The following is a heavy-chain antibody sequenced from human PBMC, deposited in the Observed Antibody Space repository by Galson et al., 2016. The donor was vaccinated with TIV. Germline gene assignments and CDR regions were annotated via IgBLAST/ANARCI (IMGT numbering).Heavy chain of an antibody. D-gene: IGHD2-15*01. V-gene: IGHV3-15*01. CDR2: IKSNFDGGTT. Sequence: SLRLSCAASGFIFSNAWMSWVRQAPGKGLEWVGRIKSNFDGGTTDYAEPVKGRFTISRHDSKNTLFLQMNRLKTGDTPVYYCTTELGYCSGGYCYYFDYWGQGTLVTVTS. CDR1: GFIFSNAW. CDR3: TTELGYCSGGYCYYFDY. J-gene: IGHJ4*02.